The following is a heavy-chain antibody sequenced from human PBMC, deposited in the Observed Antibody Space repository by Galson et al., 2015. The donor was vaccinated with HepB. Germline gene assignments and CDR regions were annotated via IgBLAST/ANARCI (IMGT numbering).Heavy chain of an antibody. CDR1: GFTFSSYG. CDR3: AKDFPMVRGVLDY. Sequence: SLRLSCAASGFTFSSYGMHWVRQAPGKGLEWVAFIRYDGSNKYYADSVKGRFTISRDNSKNTLYLQMNSLRAEDTAVYYCAKDFPMVRGVLDYWGQGTLVTVSS. V-gene: IGHV3-30*02. J-gene: IGHJ4*02. D-gene: IGHD3-10*01. CDR2: IRYDGSNK.